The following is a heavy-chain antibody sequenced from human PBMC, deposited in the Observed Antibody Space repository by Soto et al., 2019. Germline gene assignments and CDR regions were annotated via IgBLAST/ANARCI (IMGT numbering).Heavy chain of an antibody. CDR1: GFTFSSYA. D-gene: IGHD3-9*01. Sequence: GGSLRLSCAASGFTFSSYAMSWVRQAPGKGLEWVSAISGSGGSTYYADSVKGRFTISRDNSKNTLYLQMNSLRAEDTAVYYCAKLEGYDILTGYYTFDYWGQGTLVTVSS. CDR3: AKLEGYDILTGYYTFDY. J-gene: IGHJ4*02. V-gene: IGHV3-23*01. CDR2: ISGSGGST.